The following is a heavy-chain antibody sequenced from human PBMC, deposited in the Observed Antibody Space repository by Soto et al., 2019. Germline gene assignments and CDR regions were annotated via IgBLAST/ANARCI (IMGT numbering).Heavy chain of an antibody. J-gene: IGHJ4*02. V-gene: IGHV1-69*01. CDR1: GGTFSTSS. CDR2: IIPIFTRT. D-gene: IGHD2-15*01. CDR3: ARDVVRSTAGDS. Sequence: QLQLVQSGTEVKEPGFSVKVSCKASGGTFSTSSFVWVRQGPGQGLEWMGGIIPIFTRTNFAQKFQGRVTFSADESTRTTYMDLRSLTSEDTAIYYCARDVVRSTAGDSWGQGTLVTVSS.